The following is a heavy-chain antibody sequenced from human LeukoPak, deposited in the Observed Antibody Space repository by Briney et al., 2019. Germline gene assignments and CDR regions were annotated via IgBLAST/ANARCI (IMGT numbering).Heavy chain of an antibody. CDR3: ARPGYKRINDACDR. D-gene: IGHD1-14*01. Sequence: GESLKISCKGCGYSFNSYWIGWVRQMPGKGLEWMGIIYPSNSDTRYSPSFQGQVTISADKSISTAYLQWSSLKASDTAMYYCARPGYKRINDACDRWGLGTMVTVSS. CDR1: GYSFNSYW. V-gene: IGHV5-51*01. J-gene: IGHJ3*02. CDR2: IYPSNSDT.